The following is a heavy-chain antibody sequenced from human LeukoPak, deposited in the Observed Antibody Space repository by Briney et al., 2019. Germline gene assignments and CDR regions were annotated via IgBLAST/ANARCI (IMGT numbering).Heavy chain of an antibody. Sequence: GGSLRLSCAASGFTFSSYGMHWVRQAPGKGLEWVAFIRYDGSNKYYADSVKGRFTISRDNAKNTLYLQMNSLRSDDTAAYYCTRDYGAALEFRGQGTLVIVSS. CDR3: TRDYGAALEF. D-gene: IGHD4/OR15-4a*01. CDR2: IRYDGSNK. J-gene: IGHJ4*02. V-gene: IGHV3-30*02. CDR1: GFTFSSYG.